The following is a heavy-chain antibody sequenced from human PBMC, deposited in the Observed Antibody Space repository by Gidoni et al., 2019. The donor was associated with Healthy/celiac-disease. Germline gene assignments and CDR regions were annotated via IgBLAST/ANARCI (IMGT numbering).Heavy chain of an antibody. CDR3: ARGRYYYDSSGYHTWFDP. V-gene: IGHV5-51*01. Sequence: EVQLVQSGAEAKKPGEFLKLSCTGPRSSFTRYWIGGVRQMPGKGLEWMGIIYPGDSDTRYSPSFQGQVTISADKSISTAYLQWSSLKASDTAMYYCARGRYYYDSSGYHTWFDPWGQGTLVTVSS. CDR1: RSSFTRYW. J-gene: IGHJ5*02. CDR2: IYPGDSDT. D-gene: IGHD3-22*01.